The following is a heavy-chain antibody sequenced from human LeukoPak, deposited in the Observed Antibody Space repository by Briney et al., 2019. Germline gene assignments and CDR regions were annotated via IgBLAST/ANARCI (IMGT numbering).Heavy chain of an antibody. V-gene: IGHV4-38-2*01. Sequence: PSETLSLTCAVSGYSISSGYYWGWIRQPPGKGLEWIGSIYHSGSTYYNPSLKSRVTISVDTSKNQFSLKLSSVTAADTAVYHCARGEFSIFGVVIIGGSYFDYWGQGTLVTVSS. CDR2: IYHSGST. CDR3: ARGEFSIFGVVIIGGSYFDY. J-gene: IGHJ4*02. CDR1: GYSISSGYY. D-gene: IGHD3-3*01.